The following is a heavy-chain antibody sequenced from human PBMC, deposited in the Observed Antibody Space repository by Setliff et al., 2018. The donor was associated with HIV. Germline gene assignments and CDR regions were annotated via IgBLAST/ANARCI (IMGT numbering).Heavy chain of an antibody. CDR3: ARVDSSGEYYFDY. Sequence: PSETLSLTCTVSGGSISSSSYYWGWIRQPPGKGLEWIGSIYYRGSTYYNPSLESRVTISVDTSKNQFSLKLSSVTAADTAVYYCARVDSSGEYYFDYWGQGTLVTVSS. J-gene: IGHJ4*02. CDR1: GGSISSSSYY. CDR2: IYYRGST. V-gene: IGHV4-39*01. D-gene: IGHD6-19*01.